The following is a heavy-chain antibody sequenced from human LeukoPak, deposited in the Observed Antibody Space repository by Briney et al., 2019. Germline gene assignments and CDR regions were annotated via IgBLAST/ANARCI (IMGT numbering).Heavy chain of an antibody. CDR2: IYYSGST. Sequence: SETLSLTCTVSGGSISSYYWSWIRQPPGKGLEWIGYIYYSGSTNYNPSLKSRVTISLDTSKNQFSLKLNSVTAADTAVYYCARGHSAAGALTWFDPWGKGTLVTVSS. D-gene: IGHD6-13*01. CDR1: GGSISSYY. V-gene: IGHV4-59*01. J-gene: IGHJ5*02. CDR3: ARGHSAAGALTWFDP.